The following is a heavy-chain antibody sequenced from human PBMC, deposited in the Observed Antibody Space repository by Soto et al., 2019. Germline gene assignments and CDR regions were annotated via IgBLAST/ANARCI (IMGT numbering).Heavy chain of an antibody. Sequence: VSCKTSGYTFSAYYVHWARLAPGRGVQWLGWINPSNEITAFSQFFQGRVTMTRDTSTNTVHMELNSLTSDDTAVYYCMRGGWRGAPIDYWGQGTQVTVSS. J-gene: IGHJ4*02. D-gene: IGHD3-10*01. V-gene: IGHV1-2*02. CDR3: MRGGWRGAPIDY. CDR2: INPSNEIT. CDR1: GYTFSAYY.